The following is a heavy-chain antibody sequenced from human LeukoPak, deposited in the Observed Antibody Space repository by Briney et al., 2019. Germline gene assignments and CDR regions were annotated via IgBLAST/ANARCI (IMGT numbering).Heavy chain of an antibody. CDR3: ARAAPSSHYDY. J-gene: IGHJ4*02. CDR1: GYTFTGYY. D-gene: IGHD1-26*01. Sequence: ASVKVSCKASGYTFTGYYMHWVRQAPGQGLEWMGGIIPIFGTANYAQKFQGRVTITADESTSTAYMELSSLRSEDTAVYYCARAAPSSHYDYWGQGTLVTVSS. V-gene: IGHV1-69*13. CDR2: IIPIFGTA.